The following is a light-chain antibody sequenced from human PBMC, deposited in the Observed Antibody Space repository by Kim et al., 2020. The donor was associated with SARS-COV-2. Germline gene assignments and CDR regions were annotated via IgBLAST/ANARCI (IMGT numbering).Light chain of an antibody. CDR2: DYS. CDR3: SSYTCTSTNGV. Sequence: SLTISCSGTRSDGGGYNYVYWSRHHPGQAQTLMLKDYSDRTPGASNRFSCSKSDNTASLTISGPQAQDEADSYCSSYTCTSTNGVFGGGTKLTVL. J-gene: IGLJ3*02. V-gene: IGLV2-14*03. CDR1: RSDGGGYNY.